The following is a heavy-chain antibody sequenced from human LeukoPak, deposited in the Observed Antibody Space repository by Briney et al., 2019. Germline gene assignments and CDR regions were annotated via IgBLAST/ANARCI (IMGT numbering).Heavy chain of an antibody. Sequence: ASVKVSCKAFGYTFTGYYFHWVRQAPGQGLEWMGWINPNSGGTNYAQKFQGRVTMTRDTSISTAYMELSRLRSDDTAMYYCAREVIQARVSGGMAAAGLGFWGQGTLVTVSS. CDR2: INPNSGGT. V-gene: IGHV1-2*02. D-gene: IGHD6-13*01. J-gene: IGHJ4*02. CDR1: GYTFTGYY. CDR3: AREVIQARVSGGMAAAGLGF.